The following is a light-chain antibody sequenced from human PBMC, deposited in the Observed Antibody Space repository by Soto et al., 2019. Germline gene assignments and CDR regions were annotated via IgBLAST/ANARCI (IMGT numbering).Light chain of an antibody. Sequence: QPVLTQSPSASASLGASVKLTCTLSSGHSMYPIAWHQQQPGKAPRFLMKLTSDGSLNKGDGIPDRFAGSSSETERYLTISRLQSADEADYSCQTWGAGRVFFGGGTKLTVL. CDR3: QTWGAGRVF. CDR2: LTSDGSL. J-gene: IGLJ2*01. CDR1: SGHSMYP. V-gene: IGLV4-69*01.